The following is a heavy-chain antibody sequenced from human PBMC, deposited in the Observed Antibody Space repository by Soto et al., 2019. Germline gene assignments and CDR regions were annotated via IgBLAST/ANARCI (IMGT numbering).Heavy chain of an antibody. CDR3: ARGASHCSSTSCFLIYWYYGMDV. CDR2: VNAGNGNT. J-gene: IGHJ6*02. CDR1: GYTFTSYS. V-gene: IGHV1-3*01. D-gene: IGHD2-2*01. Sequence: GASVKVSFKASGYTFTSYSIHWVRQAPGQRLGLMGWVNAGNGNTKYSQKFQGRLTITRDTSASTAYMELSSLRSEDTAVHYCARGASHCSSTSCFLIYWYYGMDVWGQGTRVTVSS.